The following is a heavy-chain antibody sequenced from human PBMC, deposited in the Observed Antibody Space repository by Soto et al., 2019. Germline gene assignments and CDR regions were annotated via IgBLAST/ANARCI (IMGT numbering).Heavy chain of an antibody. J-gene: IGHJ5*02. Sequence: TSETLSLTCAVSGGSIGGVGYSWSWIRQPPGGGLEWIGYMYHSGTFLKSPSLKTRLTMSLDMSKNQFSLTLNSMTAADTAVYYCARAQFYSGSGNYNNLMFDAWGQGIQVTVSS. CDR2: MYHSGTF. CDR1: GGSIGGVGYS. V-gene: IGHV4-30-2*01. CDR3: ARAQFYSGSGNYNNLMFDA. D-gene: IGHD3-10*01.